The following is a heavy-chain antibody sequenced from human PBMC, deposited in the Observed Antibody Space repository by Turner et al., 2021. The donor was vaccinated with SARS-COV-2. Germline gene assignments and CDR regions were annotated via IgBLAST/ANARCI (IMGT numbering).Heavy chain of an antibody. Sequence: EVQLVESGGGLVKPGGSLRLSCAASGFTFSSYTMDWVRQAPGKGLEWVSSISISSSYIYYADSVKGRFTISRDNAKNSLYLQMNSLTAEDTAVFYCARQGDYYVSSGYYPDAFDIWGQGTMVTVSS. CDR3: ARQGDYYVSSGYYPDAFDI. V-gene: IGHV3-21*01. J-gene: IGHJ3*02. CDR2: ISISSSYI. CDR1: GFTFSSYT. D-gene: IGHD3-22*01.